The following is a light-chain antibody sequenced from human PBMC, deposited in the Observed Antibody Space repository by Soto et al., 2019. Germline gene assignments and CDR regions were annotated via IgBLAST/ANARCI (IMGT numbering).Light chain of an antibody. V-gene: IGLV2-14*01. J-gene: IGLJ1*01. CDR3: SSSTSNSTLLNG. CDR2: AVS. Sequence: QSVLTQPASVSGSPGQSITISCTGTSSDVGGYNYVSWYQQHPGKAPKLMIYAVSNRPSGVSNRFSSYKSGNTAYLTISGLPTKDQADYYCSSSTSNSTLLNGFGTGTKLTVL. CDR1: SSDVGGYNY.